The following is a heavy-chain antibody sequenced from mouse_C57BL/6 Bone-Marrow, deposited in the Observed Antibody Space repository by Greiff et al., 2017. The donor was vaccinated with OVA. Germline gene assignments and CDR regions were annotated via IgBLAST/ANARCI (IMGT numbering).Heavy chain of an antibody. J-gene: IGHJ1*03. D-gene: IGHD1-1*01. CDR3: ARKGITTVVDWYFDV. CDR1: GYTFTSYW. Sequence: VQLQQPGTELVKPGASVKLSCKASGYTFTSYWMHWVKQRPGQGLEWIGNTNPSNGGTNYNEKFKSKATLTVDKSSSTAYMQLSSLTSEDSAVYYCARKGITTVVDWYFDVWGTGTTVTVSS. V-gene: IGHV1-53*01. CDR2: TNPSNGGT.